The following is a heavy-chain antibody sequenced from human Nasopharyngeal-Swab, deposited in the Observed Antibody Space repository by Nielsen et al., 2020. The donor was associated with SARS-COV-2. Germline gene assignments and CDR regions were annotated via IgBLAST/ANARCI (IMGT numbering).Heavy chain of an antibody. Sequence: GGSLRLSCAASGFTFSSYSMNWVRQAPGKGLVWVSRVNSDGSWTYYADSVKGRFTISRDNAKNTVFLQMNSLRGEDTAVYYCARDFDAADGSWGQGTLVTVSS. D-gene: IGHD6-13*01. CDR1: GFTFSSYS. V-gene: IGHV3-74*01. CDR3: ARDFDAADGS. CDR2: VNSDGSWT. J-gene: IGHJ5*02.